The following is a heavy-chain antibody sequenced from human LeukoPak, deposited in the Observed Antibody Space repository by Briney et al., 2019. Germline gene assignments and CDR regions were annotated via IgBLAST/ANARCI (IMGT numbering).Heavy chain of an antibody. J-gene: IGHJ4*02. CDR2: TKPNTGAT. V-gene: IGHV1-2*02. CDR1: GYTFSDNY. Sequence: ASVKVSCKASGYTFSDNYIHWVRQAPGQGLEWVGWTKPNTGATHYSKRFQGRVTMTRDTSVSTAYMELTSLRSDDTAVYFCAREFRVVMTAFLDCWGQGTLVIVSS. D-gene: IGHD2-21*02. CDR3: AREFRVVMTAFLDC.